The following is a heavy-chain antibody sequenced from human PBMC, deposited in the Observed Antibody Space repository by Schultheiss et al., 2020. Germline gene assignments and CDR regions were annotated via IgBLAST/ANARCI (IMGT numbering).Heavy chain of an antibody. Sequence: SEPLSLTCAVYGGSFSGYYWSWIRQPPGKGLEWIGEINHSGSTNYNPSLKSRVTISVDTSKNQFSLKLSSVTAADTAVYYCATPGIAAALSPFDYWGQGTLVTVSS. CDR1: GGSFSGYY. D-gene: IGHD6-13*01. CDR3: ATPGIAAALSPFDY. V-gene: IGHV4-34*01. J-gene: IGHJ4*02. CDR2: INHSGST.